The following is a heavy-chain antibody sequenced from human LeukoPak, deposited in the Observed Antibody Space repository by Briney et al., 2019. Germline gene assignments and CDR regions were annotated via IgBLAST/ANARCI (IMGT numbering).Heavy chain of an antibody. V-gene: IGHV4-39*01. CDR2: IYYSGST. CDR1: GGSISSSNYY. D-gene: IGHD4-11*01. Sequence: SETLSLTCTVSGGSISSSNYYWGWIRQPPGKGLEWIGSIYYSGSTYYNPSLKSRVTISLDTSKTQFSLKLSSVTAADTAIYYCARRVTAEYYFHYWGQGTLVTVSS. CDR3: ARRVTAEYYFHY. J-gene: IGHJ4*02.